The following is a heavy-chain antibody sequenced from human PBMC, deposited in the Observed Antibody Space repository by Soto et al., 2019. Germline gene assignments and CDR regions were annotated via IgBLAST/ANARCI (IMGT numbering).Heavy chain of an antibody. V-gene: IGHV4-59*01. J-gene: IGHJ5*02. D-gene: IGHD3-10*01. Sequence: SETLSLTCTVSGGSISSSYWSWIRQPPGKGLEWIGYAYYNGSPNYNPSFKSRVTMSVDTSKNQVSLNLSSVTAADTAVYYCAREERFSGSRVRWFDPWGQGTLVTVSS. CDR2: AYYNGSP. CDR3: AREERFSGSRVRWFDP. CDR1: GGSISSSY.